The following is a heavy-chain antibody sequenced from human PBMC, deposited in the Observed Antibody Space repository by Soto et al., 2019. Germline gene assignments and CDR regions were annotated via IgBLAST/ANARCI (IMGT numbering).Heavy chain of an antibody. D-gene: IGHD6-6*01. J-gene: IGHJ6*02. CDR2: INHSGST. CDR3: ARGNRVSAVPSYYYYYYGMDV. Sequence: QVQLQQWGAGLLKPSETLSLTCAVYGGSFSGYYWSWIRQPPGKGLEWIGEINHSGSTNYNPSLKSRVTISVDTSKNQFSLKLSSVTAADTAVYYCARGNRVSAVPSYYYYYYGMDVWGQGTTVTVSS. CDR1: GGSFSGYY. V-gene: IGHV4-34*01.